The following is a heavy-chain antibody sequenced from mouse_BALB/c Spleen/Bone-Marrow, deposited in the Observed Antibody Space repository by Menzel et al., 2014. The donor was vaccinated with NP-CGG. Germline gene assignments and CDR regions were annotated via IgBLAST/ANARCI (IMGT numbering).Heavy chain of an antibody. Sequence: EVKLMESGGGLVQPGGSRKLSCAASGFTFSSFGMHWVRQAPEKGLEWVAYISSGSSTIFYADTVKGRFTVSRDNPKNTLFLQMTSLSSEDTAIYYFTRAVNCDDFDYWCQGTTLTVSS. CDR2: ISSGSSTI. J-gene: IGHJ2*01. CDR3: TRAVNCDDFDY. CDR1: GFTFSSFG. D-gene: IGHD4-1*01. V-gene: IGHV5-17*02.